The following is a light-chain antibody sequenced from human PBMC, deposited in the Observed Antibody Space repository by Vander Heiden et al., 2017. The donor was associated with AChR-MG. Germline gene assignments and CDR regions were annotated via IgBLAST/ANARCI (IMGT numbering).Light chain of an antibody. CDR1: KSVLYSCNNKNY. CDR3: QQYYTTPGT. J-gene: IGKJ2*01. V-gene: IGKV4-1*01. CDR2: WAS. Sequence: DIVMTQSPDSLAVSLGERATINCKSSKSVLYSCNNKNYLAWYQQKPGQPPKLLIYWASTRESGVPDRFSGSGSGTDFTLTISSLQAEDVAVYYCQQYYTTPGTFGQGTKLEIK.